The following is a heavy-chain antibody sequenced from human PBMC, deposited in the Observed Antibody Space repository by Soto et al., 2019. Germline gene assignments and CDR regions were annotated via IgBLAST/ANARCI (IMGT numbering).Heavy chain of an antibody. Sequence: EVQLLESGGGLVQPGGSLRLSCAASGFTFSSYAMSWVRQAPGKGLEWVSAISGSGGSTYYADSVKGRFTISRDNAKNMLYLQLNSLTADDTAVYYCAKDFYHDAFDIWGRGTMVTVSS. D-gene: IGHD2-2*01. CDR3: AKDFYHDAFDI. V-gene: IGHV3-23*01. J-gene: IGHJ3*02. CDR2: ISGSGGST. CDR1: GFTFSSYA.